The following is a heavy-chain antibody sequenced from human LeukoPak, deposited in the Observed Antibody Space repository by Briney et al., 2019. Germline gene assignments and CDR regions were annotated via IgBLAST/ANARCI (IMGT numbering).Heavy chain of an antibody. Sequence: ASVKVSCKASGYTFTGYYMHWVRQAPGQGLEWMGWINPNSGGTKYAQKFQGRVTITADESTSTAYMELSSLRSEDTAVYYCARERGPSALEWPHYYYYYMDVWGKGTTVTVSS. CDR3: ARERGPSALEWPHYYYYYMDV. V-gene: IGHV1-2*02. CDR2: INPNSGGT. D-gene: IGHD3-3*01. CDR1: GYTFTGYY. J-gene: IGHJ6*03.